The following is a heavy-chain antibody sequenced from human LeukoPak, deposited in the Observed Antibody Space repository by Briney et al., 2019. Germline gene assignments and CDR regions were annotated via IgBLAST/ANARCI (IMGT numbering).Heavy chain of an antibody. D-gene: IGHD3-22*01. CDR3: ARATNYYYDSSGYVD. CDR1: GYTFTSYD. V-gene: IGHV1-8*01. CDR2: MNPNSGNT. J-gene: IGHJ4*02. Sequence: GASVKVSCKASGYTFTSYDINWVRQATGQGLEWMGWMNPNSGNTGYAQKFQGRVTMTRSTSISTAYMELSSLRSEDTAVYYCARATNYYYDSSGYVDWGQGTLVTVSS.